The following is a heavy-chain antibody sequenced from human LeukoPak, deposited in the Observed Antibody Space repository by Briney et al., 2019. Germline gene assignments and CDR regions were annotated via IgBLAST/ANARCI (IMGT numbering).Heavy chain of an antibody. D-gene: IGHD6-25*01. J-gene: IGHJ6*03. CDR3: AREAADYEYYYMDV. CDR2: IYYSGST. Sequence: SQTLSLTCTVSGGSISSGDYYWSWIRQPPGKGLEWIGYIYYSGSTYYNPSLKSRVTISVDTSKNQFSLKLSSVTAADTAVYYCAREAADYEYYYMDVWGKGTTVTVSS. CDR1: GGSISSGDYY. V-gene: IGHV4-30-4*08.